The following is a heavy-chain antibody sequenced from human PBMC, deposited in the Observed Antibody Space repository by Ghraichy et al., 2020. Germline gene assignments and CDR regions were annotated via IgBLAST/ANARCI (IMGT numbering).Heavy chain of an antibody. D-gene: IGHD3-10*01. CDR3: ARGTGLLWFGELFYFDY. CDR1: GGSFSGYY. CDR2: INHSGST. V-gene: IGHV4-34*01. J-gene: IGHJ4*02. Sequence: SETLSLTCAVYGGSFSGYYWSWIRQPPGKGLEWIGEINHSGSTNYNPSLKSRVTISVDTSKNQFSLKLSSVTAADTAVYYCARGTGLLWFGELFYFDYWGQGTLVTVSS.